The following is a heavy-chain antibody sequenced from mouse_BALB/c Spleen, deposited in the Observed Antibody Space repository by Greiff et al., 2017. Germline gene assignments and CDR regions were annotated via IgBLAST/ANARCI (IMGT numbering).Heavy chain of an antibody. CDR3: AREIYYGNSPRFAY. CDR2: IWAGGST. Sequence: VAPSQSLSITCTVSGFSLTSYGVHWVRQPPGKGLEWLGVIWAGGSTNYNSALMSRLSISKDNSKSQVFLKMNSLQTDDTAMYYCAREIYYGNSPRFAYWGQGTLVTVSA. V-gene: IGHV2-9*02. D-gene: IGHD2-1*01. CDR1: GFSLTSYG. J-gene: IGHJ3*01.